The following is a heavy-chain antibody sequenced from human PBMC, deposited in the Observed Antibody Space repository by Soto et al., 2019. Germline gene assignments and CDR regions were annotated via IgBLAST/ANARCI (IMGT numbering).Heavy chain of an antibody. D-gene: IGHD6-6*01. J-gene: IGHJ6*02. CDR3: ARGLASRYYDMDV. V-gene: IGHV6-1*01. Sequence: PSQTLSLTCAISGDSVSSNSATWNWIRQSPSRGLEWLGGTFYRSKWYKDYAVSVQSRITFNADTSKNQFSLQLSSVTPEDTAVYFCARGLASRYYDMDVWGQGTTVGVSS. CDR1: GDSVSSNSAT. CDR2: TFYRSKWYK.